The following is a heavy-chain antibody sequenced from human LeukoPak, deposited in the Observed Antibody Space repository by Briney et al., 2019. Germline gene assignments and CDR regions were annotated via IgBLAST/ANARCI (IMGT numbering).Heavy chain of an antibody. Sequence: SETLSLTCTVPGGSISSGDYYWSWIRQPPGKGLEWIGYIYYSGSTYYNPSLKSRVTISVDTSKNQFSLKLSSVTAADTAVYYCARDRNYYDSSGYYYGTYYFDYWGQGTLVTVSS. CDR3: ARDRNYYDSSGYYYGTYYFDY. CDR2: IYYSGST. CDR1: GGSISSGDYY. J-gene: IGHJ4*02. D-gene: IGHD3-22*01. V-gene: IGHV4-30-4*08.